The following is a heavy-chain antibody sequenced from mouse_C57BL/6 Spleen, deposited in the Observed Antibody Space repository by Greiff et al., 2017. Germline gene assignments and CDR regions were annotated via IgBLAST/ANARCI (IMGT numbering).Heavy chain of an antibody. V-gene: IGHV1-52*01. D-gene: IGHD1-1*01. CDR2: IDPSDSET. CDR1: GYTFTSYW. Sequence: QVQLQQPGAELVRPGSSVKLSCKASGYTFTSYWMHWVKQRPIQGLEWIGNIDPSDSETHYNQKFKDKATLTVDKSSSTAYMQLSSLTSEDSAVYYCSRVIRGYDYGSSPPYYAMDYWGQGTSVTVSS. J-gene: IGHJ4*01. CDR3: SRVIRGYDYGSSPPYYAMDY.